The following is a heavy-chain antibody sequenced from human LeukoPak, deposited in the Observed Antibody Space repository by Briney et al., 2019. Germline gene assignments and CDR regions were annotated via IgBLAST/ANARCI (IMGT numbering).Heavy chain of an antibody. CDR1: AYSFTSYW. Sequence: PGQSLNISCHVSAYSFTSYWTGCERQMAGKGLEWMGIIYPGDSHTRYSTSFQGQRTIPANQSVRTASRQWRCQMGSHTAISYWWRGGRIYYYLDCWGQGTLVTVSS. D-gene: IGHD2-15*01. J-gene: IGHJ4*02. V-gene: IGHV5-51*01. CDR3: WRGGRIYYYLDC. CDR2: IYPGDSHT.